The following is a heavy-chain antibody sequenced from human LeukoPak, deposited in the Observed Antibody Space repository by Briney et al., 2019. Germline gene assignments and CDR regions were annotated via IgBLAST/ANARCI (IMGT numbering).Heavy chain of an antibody. J-gene: IGHJ4*02. CDR1: GGSISSYY. V-gene: IGHV4-59*01. CDR2: IYYSGST. CDR3: ARQSGYYTPCDY. Sequence: SETLSLTCTVSGGSISSYYWSWVRQAPGKGLEWIGYIYYSGSTNYNPSLKSRVTISVDTSKNQFSLKLSSVTAADTAVYYWARQSGYYTPCDYWGQGTLVTVS. D-gene: IGHD3-3*01.